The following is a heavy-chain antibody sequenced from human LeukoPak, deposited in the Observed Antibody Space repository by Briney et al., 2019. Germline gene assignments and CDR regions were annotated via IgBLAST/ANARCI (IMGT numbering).Heavy chain of an antibody. CDR1: GGSFSGYY. J-gene: IGHJ4*02. V-gene: IGHV4-34*01. CDR3: ARRERSGSGWLFDY. CDR2: IHHSGST. Sequence: SETLSLTCAVYGGSFSGYYWSWIRQPPGKGLEWIGEIHHSGSTNYNPSLKSRVTISVHTSQNQFSLKLNSVTAADTAVYYCARRERSGSGWLFDYWGQGTLVTVSS. D-gene: IGHD6-19*01.